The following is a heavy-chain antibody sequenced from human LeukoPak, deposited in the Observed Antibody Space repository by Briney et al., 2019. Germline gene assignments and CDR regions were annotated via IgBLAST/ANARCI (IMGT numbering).Heavy chain of an antibody. D-gene: IGHD6-13*01. V-gene: IGHV4-34*01. Sequence: PSETLSLTCAVYGGSFSGYYWSWIRQPPGKGLEWIGEINHSGSTNYNPSLKSRVTISVDTSKNQFSLKLSSVTAADTAVYYCARWVSSSWSPYYYYGMDVWGQGTTVTVSS. CDR1: GGSFSGYY. CDR3: ARWVSSSWSPYYYYGMDV. CDR2: INHSGST. J-gene: IGHJ6*02.